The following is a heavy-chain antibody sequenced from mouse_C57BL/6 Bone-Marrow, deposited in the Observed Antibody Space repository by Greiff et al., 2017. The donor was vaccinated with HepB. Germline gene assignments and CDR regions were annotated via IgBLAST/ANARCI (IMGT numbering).Heavy chain of an antibody. J-gene: IGHJ4*01. V-gene: IGHV2-6-1*01. CDR2: IWSDGST. D-gene: IGHD3-3*01. CDR3: ARHGHVTGSSHYYAMDY. CDR1: GFSLTSYG. Sequence: VKLMESGPGLVAPSQSLSITCTVSGFSLTSYGVHWVRQPPGKGLEWLVVIWSDGSTTYNSALKSRLSISKDNSKSQVVLKMNSLQTDDTAMYYCARHGHVTGSSHYYAMDYWGQGTSVTVSS.